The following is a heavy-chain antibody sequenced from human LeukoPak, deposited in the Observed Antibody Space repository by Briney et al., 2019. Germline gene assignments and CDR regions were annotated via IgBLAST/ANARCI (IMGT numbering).Heavy chain of an antibody. V-gene: IGHV3-30*03. CDR1: GFTFSTYG. Sequence: GRSLRLSCAASGFTFSTYGIHWVRQAPGKGLEWVAVISYDGSNKYYADSVKGRFTISRDNSKNTLYLQMNSLRAEDTAVYYCARVGPRYDSSGYYYYFDYWGQGTLVTVSS. CDR3: ARVGPRYDSSGYYYYFDY. CDR2: ISYDGSNK. J-gene: IGHJ4*02. D-gene: IGHD3-22*01.